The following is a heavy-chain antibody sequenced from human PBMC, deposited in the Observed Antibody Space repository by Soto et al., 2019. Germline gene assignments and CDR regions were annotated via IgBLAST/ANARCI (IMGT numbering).Heavy chain of an antibody. CDR1: GYTFTSCG. CDR3: ARDGLGDIYSGYDSGP. Sequence: ASVKVSCKASGYTFTSCGISWGRRAPGQGLEWMGWISAYNGNTNYAQKLQGRVTMTTDTSTSAAYMELRSLRSDDTAVYYCARDGLGDIYSGYDSGPWGQGTLVTVPQ. CDR2: ISAYNGNT. V-gene: IGHV1-18*04. J-gene: IGHJ5*02. D-gene: IGHD5-12*01.